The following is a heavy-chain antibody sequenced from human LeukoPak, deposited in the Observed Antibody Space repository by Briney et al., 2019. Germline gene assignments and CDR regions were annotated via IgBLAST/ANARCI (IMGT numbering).Heavy chain of an antibody. CDR2: ISYDGSNK. V-gene: IGHV3-30*04. D-gene: IGHD3-3*01. Sequence: SGGSLRLSCAASGFTFSSYAMHWVRQAPGKGLEWVAVISYDGSNKYYADSVKGRFTISRDNSKNTLYLQMNSLRAEDTAVYYCARDLNYDFWSGAQDHWGQGTLVTVSS. CDR3: ARDLNYDFWSGAQDH. CDR1: GFTFSSYA. J-gene: IGHJ4*02.